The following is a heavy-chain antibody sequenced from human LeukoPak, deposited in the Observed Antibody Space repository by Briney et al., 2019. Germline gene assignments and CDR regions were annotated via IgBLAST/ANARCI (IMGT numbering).Heavy chain of an antibody. Sequence: SETLSLTCTVSGGSISSSNYFWGWVRQPPGKGLEXIXXXXYSGTTHDNPSLKSRVIISVDTSKKQFSLRLSSVTAADTAAYXXXXGLSVGXGXXXLYYFDYWGQGPLVTVSS. V-gene: IGHV4-39*07. CDR2: XXYSGTT. D-gene: IGHD2/OR15-2a*01. CDR1: GGSISSSNYF. CDR3: XXGLSVGXGXXXLYYFDY. J-gene: IGHJ4*02.